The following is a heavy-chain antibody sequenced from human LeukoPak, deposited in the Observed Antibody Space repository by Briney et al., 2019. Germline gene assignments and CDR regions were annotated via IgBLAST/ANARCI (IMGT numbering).Heavy chain of an antibody. Sequence: GGSLRLSCAASGFTFSSYGMNWGSQAPGKGLEWVAVIWYDGSDKYYADSVKGRFTISRDNSKNTLYLQMNSLRAEDTAVYFCARVRSAPVTYYVDYWGQGTLVTVSS. CDR2: IWYDGSDK. D-gene: IGHD3-10*01. V-gene: IGHV3-33*03. J-gene: IGHJ4*02. CDR1: GFTFSSYG. CDR3: ARVRSAPVTYYVDY.